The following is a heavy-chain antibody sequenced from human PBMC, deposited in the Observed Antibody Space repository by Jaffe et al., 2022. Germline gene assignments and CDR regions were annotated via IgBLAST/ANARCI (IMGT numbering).Heavy chain of an antibody. V-gene: IGHV1-46*03. CDR2: INPSGGST. CDR1: GYTFTSYY. D-gene: IGHD6-19*01. J-gene: IGHJ4*02. Sequence: QVQLVQSGAEVKKPGASVKVSCKASGYTFTSYYMHWVRQAPGQGLEWMGIINPSGGSTSYAQKFQGRVTMTRDTSTSTVYMELSSLRSEDTAVYYCARDGGSSGWYVNFDYWGQGTLVTVSS. CDR3: ARDGGSSGWYVNFDY.